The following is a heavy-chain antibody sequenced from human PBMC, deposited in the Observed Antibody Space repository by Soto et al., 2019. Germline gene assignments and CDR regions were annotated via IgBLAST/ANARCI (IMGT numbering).Heavy chain of an antibody. D-gene: IGHD1-26*01. V-gene: IGHV4-39*01. Sequence: QLQLQESGPGLVKPSETLSLTCTVSGGSISSSSYYWGWIRQSPGKGLEWIGNIYYSGSTYYNPSLKSRVTISVDTSKNQFSLKLSSVTAADTAVYYCVRRGGSSPFDYWGQGTLVTVSS. CDR3: VRRGGSSPFDY. CDR1: GGSISSSSYY. CDR2: IYYSGST. J-gene: IGHJ4*02.